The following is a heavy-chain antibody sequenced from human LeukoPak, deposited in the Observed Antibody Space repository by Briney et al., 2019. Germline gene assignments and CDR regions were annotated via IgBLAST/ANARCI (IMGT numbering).Heavy chain of an antibody. V-gene: IGHV2-26*01. Sequence: SGPVLVKPTETLTLTCTVPGFSLSNARMGVSWLRQPPGKALEWLTHIFSNDEKSYITSLKSRLTISKDTSKSQVVLTMTNMDPVDTATYYCARIMISMVRGVTGSNWFDPWGQGTLVTVSS. CDR1: GFSLSNARMG. D-gene: IGHD3-10*01. CDR3: ARIMISMVRGVTGSNWFDP. CDR2: IFSNDEK. J-gene: IGHJ5*02.